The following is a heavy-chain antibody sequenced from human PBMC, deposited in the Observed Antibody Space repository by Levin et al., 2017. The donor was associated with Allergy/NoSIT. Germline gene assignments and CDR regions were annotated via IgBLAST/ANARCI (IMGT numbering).Heavy chain of an antibody. CDR3: AREYGGDWYCDL. CDR2: IHYDGNT. CDR1: GDSISSYY. V-gene: IGHV4-59*01. D-gene: IGHD2-21*01. Sequence: SETLSLTCTVSGDSISSYYWSWIRQPPGRGLEWIGYIHYDGNTNYNPSLKSRITISLDTSKNEFSLKLRSVTAADTAVYYCAREYGGDWYCDLWGRGTLVTVSS. J-gene: IGHJ2*01.